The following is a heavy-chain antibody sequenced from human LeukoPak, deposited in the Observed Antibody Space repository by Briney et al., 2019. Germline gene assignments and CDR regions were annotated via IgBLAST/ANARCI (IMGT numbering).Heavy chain of an antibody. V-gene: IGHV1-69*13. CDR3: ASPEGGYSYGYVY. J-gene: IGHJ4*02. CDR2: IIPIFGTA. CDR1: GGTFSSYA. Sequence: ASVKVSCKASGGTFSSYAISWVQQAPGQGLEWMGGIIPIFGTANYAQKFQGRVTITADESTSTAYMELSSLRSEDTAVYYCASPEGGYSYGYVYWGQGTLVTVSS. D-gene: IGHD5-18*01.